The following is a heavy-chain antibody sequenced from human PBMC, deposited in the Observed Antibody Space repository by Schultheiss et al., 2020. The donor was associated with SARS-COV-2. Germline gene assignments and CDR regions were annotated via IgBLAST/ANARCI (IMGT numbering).Heavy chain of an antibody. Sequence: SETLSLTCTVSGGSISSYYWSWIRQPPGKGLEWIGYIHYSGSTNYNPSLKSRVTISVDTSKNQFSLKLSSVTAADTAVYYCARSGGYSSSWVDYWGQGTLVTVSS. CDR3: ARSGGYSSSWVDY. J-gene: IGHJ4*02. V-gene: IGHV4-59*08. D-gene: IGHD6-13*01. CDR1: GGSISSYY. CDR2: IHYSGST.